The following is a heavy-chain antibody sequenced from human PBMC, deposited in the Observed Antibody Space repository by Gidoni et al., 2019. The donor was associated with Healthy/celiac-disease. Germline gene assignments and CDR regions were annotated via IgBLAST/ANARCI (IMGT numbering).Heavy chain of an antibody. D-gene: IGHD5-12*01. V-gene: IGHV3-23*01. CDR2: ISGSGGST. CDR3: AKSLLVGDRDGYDDAFDI. CDR1: GFTFSSYA. J-gene: IGHJ3*02. Sequence: EVQLLESGGGLVQPGGSLRLSCAASGFTFSSYAMSWVRQAPGKGLEWVSAISGSGGSTYYADSVKGRFTISRDNSKNTLYLQMNSLRAEDTAVYYCAKSLLVGDRDGYDDAFDIWGQGTMVTVSS.